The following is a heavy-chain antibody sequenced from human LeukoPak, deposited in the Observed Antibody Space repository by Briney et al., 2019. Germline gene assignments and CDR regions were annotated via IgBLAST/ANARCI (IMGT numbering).Heavy chain of an antibody. J-gene: IGHJ4*02. V-gene: IGHV3-23*01. CDR3: AKDERNWNYNLASQTYD. Sequence: GGSLRLACAVSGFRFSSYAMSWVRQAPGKGLEWVSAISGSGVSTYYADSVKGRFTVSRDDSKNTLYLQMSSLRAEDTAVYYCAKDERNWNYNLASQTYDWGQGTLVTVSS. CDR1: GFRFSSYA. CDR2: ISGSGVST. D-gene: IGHD1-7*01.